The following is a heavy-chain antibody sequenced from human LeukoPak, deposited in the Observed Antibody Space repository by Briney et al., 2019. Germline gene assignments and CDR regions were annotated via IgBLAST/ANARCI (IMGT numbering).Heavy chain of an antibody. J-gene: IGHJ3*02. CDR1: GFTFRSYW. V-gene: IGHV3-7*01. CDR2: IKQDGSET. CDR3: ARDGELGSPADAFDI. D-gene: IGHD1-26*01. Sequence: PGGSLRLSCVASGFTFRSYWMTWVRQYPGKGLEWVANIKQDGSETYYADSVKGRFTISRDNAKRSLYLQMNSLRAEDTAVYYCARDGELGSPADAFDIWGQGTMVTVSS.